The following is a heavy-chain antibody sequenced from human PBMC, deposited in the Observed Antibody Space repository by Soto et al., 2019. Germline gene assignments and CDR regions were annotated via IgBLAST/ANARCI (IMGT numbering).Heavy chain of an antibody. CDR1: GGSISSGDYY. Sequence: SETLSLTCTVSGGSISSGDYYWSWIRQPPGKGLEWIGYIYYSGSTYYNPSLKSRVTISVDTSKNQFSLKLSSVTAAATAVYYCARAKDYYDSSGVTTAIDSWGQGTLVTVSS. CDR3: ARAKDYYDSSGVTTAIDS. V-gene: IGHV4-30-4*01. D-gene: IGHD3-22*01. J-gene: IGHJ4*02. CDR2: IYYSGST.